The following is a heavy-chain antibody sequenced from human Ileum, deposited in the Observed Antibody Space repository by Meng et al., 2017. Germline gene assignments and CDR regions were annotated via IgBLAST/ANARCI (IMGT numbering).Heavy chain of an antibody. Sequence: GGSLRLSCVASGFTFSSYEMNWVRQAPGKGLEWVSYISSSGSDIYYADSVKGRFTVSRDNAKNSLYLQMNSLRAEDTAVYYCARQRGGYCSGTSCSKVSDYWGQGTLVTVSS. D-gene: IGHD2-2*01. CDR3: ARQRGGYCSGTSCSKVSDY. CDR1: GFTFSSYE. V-gene: IGHV3-48*03. J-gene: IGHJ4*02. CDR2: ISSSGSDI.